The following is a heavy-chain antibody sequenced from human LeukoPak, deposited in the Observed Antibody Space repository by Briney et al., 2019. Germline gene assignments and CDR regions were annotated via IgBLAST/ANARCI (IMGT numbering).Heavy chain of an antibody. CDR3: ARDQVATQNYYYYGMDV. V-gene: IGHV4-30-4*01. D-gene: IGHD5-12*01. Sequence: SETLSLTCTVSGGSISSGDYYWSWIRQPPGKGLEWIGYIYYSGSTYYNPSLKSRVTISVDTSKNQFSLKLSSVTAADTAVYYCARDQVATQNYYYYGMDVWGQGTTVTVSS. J-gene: IGHJ6*02. CDR2: IYYSGST. CDR1: GGSISSGDYY.